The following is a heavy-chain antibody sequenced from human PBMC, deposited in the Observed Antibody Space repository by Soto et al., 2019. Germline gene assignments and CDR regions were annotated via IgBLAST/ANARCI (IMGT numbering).Heavy chain of an antibody. J-gene: IGHJ4*02. Sequence: GGSLRLSCAASGFTFSTTGMNWVRQAPGKGLVWVSRINSDGSSTSYADSVKGRFTISRDNAKNTLYLQMNSLRAEDTAVYYCARDIAVAGSLDYWGQGTLVTVSS. CDR1: GFTFSTTG. D-gene: IGHD6-19*01. V-gene: IGHV3-74*01. CDR3: ARDIAVAGSLDY. CDR2: INSDGSST.